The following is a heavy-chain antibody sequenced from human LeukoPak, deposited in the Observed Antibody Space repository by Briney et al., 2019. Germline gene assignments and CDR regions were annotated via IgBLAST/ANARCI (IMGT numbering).Heavy chain of an antibody. CDR1: GYTFSSYS. V-gene: IGHV3-21*01. Sequence: PRGSPRLSCLASGYTFSSYSINWVRQAPGKGLEWVSSISIRSNYIYKADSMRGRFRISRDDARDSLYLQMNSLRAEDTAVYYCVRLRRNSDTSGFYYYYDFWGQGTLVT. J-gene: IGHJ4*02. CDR2: ISIRSNYI. CDR3: VRLRRNSDTSGFYYYYDF. D-gene: IGHD3-22*01.